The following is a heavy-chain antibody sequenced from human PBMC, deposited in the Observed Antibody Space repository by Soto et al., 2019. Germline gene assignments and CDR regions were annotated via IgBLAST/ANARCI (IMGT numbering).Heavy chain of an antibody. V-gene: IGHV5-51*01. CDR1: GYSFTNYW. Sequence: LKISCKGSGYSFTNYWIGWVRQMPGKGLEWMGIVYPGDSDTRYSPSFQGQVTISADKSISTAYLQWSSLKASDTAIYFCARNTYCGGDCYFPYYFDYWGQGTQVTVSS. CDR3: ARNTYCGGDCYFPYYFDY. CDR2: VYPGDSDT. D-gene: IGHD2-21*02. J-gene: IGHJ4*02.